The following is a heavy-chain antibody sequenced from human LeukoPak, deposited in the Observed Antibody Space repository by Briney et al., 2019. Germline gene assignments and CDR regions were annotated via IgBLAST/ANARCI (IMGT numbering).Heavy chain of an antibody. CDR1: GLSLSTSGVG. CDR2: IYWDDDK. V-gene: IGHV2-5*02. CDR3: VHSARWGAPSFDY. J-gene: IGHJ4*02. Sequence: SGPTLLKAKQTLKLTCTFSGLSLSTSGVGVGWIRQPPVKALEWLALIYWDDDKLYSPSLKSRLTITQDTYKNQVVLTMTNMDPVDTDTYYCVHSARWGAPSFDYWGQGTLVTVSS. D-gene: IGHD3-16*01.